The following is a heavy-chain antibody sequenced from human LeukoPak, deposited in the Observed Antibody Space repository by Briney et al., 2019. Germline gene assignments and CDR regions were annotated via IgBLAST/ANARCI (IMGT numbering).Heavy chain of an antibody. J-gene: IGHJ6*03. CDR1: GYTFTSYG. Sequence: ASVKVSCKASGYTFTSYGISWVRQTPGQGLEWMGWISAYNGNTNYAQKLQGRVTMTTDTSTSTAYMELRSLRSDDTAVYYCARESYDRGYYYMDVWGKGTTATVSS. CDR2: ISAYNGNT. D-gene: IGHD3-10*01. V-gene: IGHV1-18*01. CDR3: ARESYDRGYYYMDV.